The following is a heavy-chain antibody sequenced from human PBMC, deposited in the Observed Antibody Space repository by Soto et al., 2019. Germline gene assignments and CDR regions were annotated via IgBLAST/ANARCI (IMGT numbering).Heavy chain of an antibody. V-gene: IGHV4-34*01. J-gene: IGHJ4*02. D-gene: IGHD3-16*01. CDR1: CGSFSDHY. CDR3: ARAPLIRSAEVKSFVDF. Sequence: SETLSLTCAVSCGSFSDHYWTWLSQHPCKGMEWVGKIHHSGTSHYNPSFKSRATMSLDTSKNQFSLDLRSVIAADTALYYCARAPLIRSAEVKSFVDFWVQGNLVT. CDR2: IHHSGTS.